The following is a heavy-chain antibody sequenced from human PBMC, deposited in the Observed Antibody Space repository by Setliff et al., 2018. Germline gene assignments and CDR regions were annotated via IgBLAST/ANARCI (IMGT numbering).Heavy chain of an antibody. D-gene: IGHD3-10*01. J-gene: IGHJ6*02. CDR3: ARAPGYGSGSYYKYGMDV. CDR1: GGTFSSYA. V-gene: IGHV1-69*13. Sequence: SVKVSCKASGGTFSSYAISWVRQAPGQGLEWMGGIIPIFGTANYAQKSQGRVTITADESTSTAYMELSSLRSEDTAVYYCARAPGYGSGSYYKYGMDVWGQGTTVTVSS. CDR2: IIPIFGTA.